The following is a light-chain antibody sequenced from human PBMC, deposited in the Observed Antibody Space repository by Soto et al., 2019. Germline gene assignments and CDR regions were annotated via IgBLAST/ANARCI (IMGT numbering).Light chain of an antibody. Sequence: IVLTQSPATLSSFPGDRVTLSCGASQYINTRLAWYQHRPGQSPRLPIYQTSLRAAGIPARFSASGSGTDFTLTISDVQPEDFALYDCHQRQSWPRTFGQGTKVDIK. CDR2: QTS. CDR1: QYINTR. CDR3: HQRQSWPRT. V-gene: IGKV3-11*01. J-gene: IGKJ1*01.